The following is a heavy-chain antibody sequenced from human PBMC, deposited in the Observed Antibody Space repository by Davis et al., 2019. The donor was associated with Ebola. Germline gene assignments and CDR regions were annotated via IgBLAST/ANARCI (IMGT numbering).Heavy chain of an antibody. J-gene: IGHJ4*02. CDR2: LYYSGST. V-gene: IGHV4-39*01. Sequence: MPGGSLRLSCTVSGGSISSSSYYWGWIRQPPGKGLEWIGSLYYSGSTYSNPSLKSRITISVDTSKNQFSLKLSSVTAADTAVYYCARHSWRGYSGYDPPLIAVAGPYYFDDWGQGTLVTVSS. D-gene: IGHD5-12*01. CDR1: GGSISSSSYY. CDR3: ARHSWRGYSGYDPPLIAVAGPYYFDD.